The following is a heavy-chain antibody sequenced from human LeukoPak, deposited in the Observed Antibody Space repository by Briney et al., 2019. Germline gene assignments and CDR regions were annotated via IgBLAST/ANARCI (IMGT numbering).Heavy chain of an antibody. V-gene: IGHV3-23*01. J-gene: IGHJ4*02. CDR2: ISGSGYRT. D-gene: IGHD3-22*01. CDR3: ANDLKPDIYYDRSPYGV. Sequence: GGSLRLSCATSGFTFDNYAMNWVRQAPGKGLEWVSSISGSGYRTFYADSVKGRFTISRDNSEHTLYLQMKSLRAEDTAVYHCANDLKPDIYYDRSPYGVWGQGILVTVSS. CDR1: GFTFDNYA.